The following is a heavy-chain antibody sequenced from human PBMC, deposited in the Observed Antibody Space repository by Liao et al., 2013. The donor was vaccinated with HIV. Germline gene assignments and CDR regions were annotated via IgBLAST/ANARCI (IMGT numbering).Heavy chain of an antibody. D-gene: IGHD3-9*01. CDR3: ARGSRYFDWILSGPRLITDAFSL. CDR2: IYYTGSI. V-gene: IGHV4-39*07. J-gene: IGHJ3*01. Sequence: QMKLQVSGPRLLKPSETLSLACTVSGASFTNDNYYWGWIRQSPGKGLEWIGSIYYTGSIYKKASLRSRVTISVDTSKNQFSLKLSSVTAADTAVYYCARGSRYFDWILSGPRLITDAFSLWGQGTMVTVSS. CDR1: GASFTNDNYY.